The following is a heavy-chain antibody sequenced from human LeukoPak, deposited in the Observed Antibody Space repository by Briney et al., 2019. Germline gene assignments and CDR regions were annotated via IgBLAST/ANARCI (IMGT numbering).Heavy chain of an antibody. Sequence: LPGGSLRLSCAASGFTFSNYAMSWVRQAPGKGLEWVSSISGSGTYYADSAKGRFTISRDNSKNTLYLQMNSLRAEDTAVYYCARETTTLDYWGQGTLVTVSS. CDR3: ARETTTLDY. V-gene: IGHV3-23*01. D-gene: IGHD1-26*01. J-gene: IGHJ4*02. CDR2: ISGSGT. CDR1: GFTFSNYA.